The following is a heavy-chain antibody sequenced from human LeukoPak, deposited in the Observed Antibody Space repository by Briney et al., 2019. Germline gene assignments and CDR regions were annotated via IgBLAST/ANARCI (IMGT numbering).Heavy chain of an antibody. CDR2: ISGSGGST. J-gene: IGHJ4*02. D-gene: IGHD2-15*01. Sequence: GGSLRLSCAASGFTFSSYAMSWVRQAPGKGLEWVSAISGSGGSTYYADSVKGRFTISRDNSKNTLYLQMSGLRADDTAIYYCAKDGTPGDYWGQGTRVTVSS. CDR3: AKDGTPGDY. V-gene: IGHV3-23*01. CDR1: GFTFSSYA.